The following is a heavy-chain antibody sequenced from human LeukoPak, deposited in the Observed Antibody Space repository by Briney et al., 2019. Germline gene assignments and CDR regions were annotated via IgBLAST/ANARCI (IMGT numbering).Heavy chain of an antibody. CDR1: GGTFSSYA. CDR2: IIPIFGTA. Sequence: SVKVSCKASGGTFSSYAISWARQAPGQGLEWMGGIIPIFGTANYAQKFQGRVTITTDESTNTAYMELSSLRSEDTAVYYCARRRDGYNYYFDYWGQGTLVTVSS. V-gene: IGHV1-69*05. D-gene: IGHD5-24*01. CDR3: ARRRDGYNYYFDY. J-gene: IGHJ4*02.